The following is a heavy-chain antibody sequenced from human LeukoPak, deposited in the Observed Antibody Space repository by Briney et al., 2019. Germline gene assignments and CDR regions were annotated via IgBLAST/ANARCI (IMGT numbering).Heavy chain of an antibody. CDR3: ARDYRGWFDP. J-gene: IGHJ5*02. CDR1: GLSFSRDW. V-gene: IGHV3-7*01. CDR2: IGQDGSEK. D-gene: IGHD4-11*01. Sequence: GVSLRLSCAVSGLSFSRDWMTWVRQAPGKGREWVANIGQDGSEKYYVDSVKGRFTISRDNTKNSLYLQMNSLGVEDTAVYYCARDYRGWFDPWGQGTLVTVSS.